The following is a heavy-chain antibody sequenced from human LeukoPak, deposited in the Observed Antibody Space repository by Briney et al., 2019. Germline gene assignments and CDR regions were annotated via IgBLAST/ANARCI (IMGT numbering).Heavy chain of an antibody. CDR2: ISGSGGST. D-gene: IGHD6-19*01. J-gene: IGHJ4*02. V-gene: IGHV3-23*01. Sequence: GGSLRLSCAASGFTFSSYAMSWVRQAPGRGLEWVSAISGSGGSTYYADSVKGRFTISRDNSKNTLYLQMNSLRAEDTAVYYCAKWIISSGWYGVWGQGTLVTVSS. CDR1: GFTFSSYA. CDR3: AKWIISSGWYGV.